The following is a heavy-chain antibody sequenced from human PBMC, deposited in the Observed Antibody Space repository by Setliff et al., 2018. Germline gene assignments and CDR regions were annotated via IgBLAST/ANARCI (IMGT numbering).Heavy chain of an antibody. CDR3: ARDGDILTTYYIYYYYTDV. D-gene: IGHD3-9*01. J-gene: IGHJ6*03. CDR1: GYTFTGYY. V-gene: IGHV1-2*02. Sequence: ASVKVSCKASGYTFTGYYIHWVRQAPGQGLEYMGWINPNSGGTNYAPKFQGRVTMTRDTSISTVYMEVSRLRSDDAAVYFCARDGDILTTYYIYYYYTDVWGKGTTVTVSS. CDR2: INPNSGGT.